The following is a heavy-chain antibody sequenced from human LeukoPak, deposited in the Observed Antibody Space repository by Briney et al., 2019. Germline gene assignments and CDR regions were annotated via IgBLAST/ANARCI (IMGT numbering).Heavy chain of an antibody. D-gene: IGHD2-21*01. CDR1: GGSISSYY. V-gene: IGHV4-59*01. CDR2: IYYSGST. CDR3: ARLFPPYNWFDP. J-gene: IGHJ5*02. Sequence: SETLSLTCTVSGGSISSYYWSWIRQPPGKGLEWIGYIYYSGSTNYNPSLKSRVTISVDASKNQFSLKLSSVTAADTAVYYCARLFPPYNWFDPWGQGTLVTVSS.